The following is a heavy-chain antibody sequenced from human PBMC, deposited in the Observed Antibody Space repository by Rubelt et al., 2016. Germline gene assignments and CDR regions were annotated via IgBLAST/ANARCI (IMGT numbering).Heavy chain of an antibody. Sequence: QVTLKESGPVLVKPTETLTLTCIVSEFSVSNARMGVSWIRQPPGKALEWLAHIFSNDEKSYSTSLKSRLTISKDTSKSQVVLQMTNMDPVDTATYYCARAYSSGWPYYFDYWGQGTLVTVSS. D-gene: IGHD6-19*01. J-gene: IGHJ4*02. V-gene: IGHV2-26*01. CDR3: ARAYSSGWPYYFDY. CDR1: EFSVSNARMG. CDR2: IFSNDEK.